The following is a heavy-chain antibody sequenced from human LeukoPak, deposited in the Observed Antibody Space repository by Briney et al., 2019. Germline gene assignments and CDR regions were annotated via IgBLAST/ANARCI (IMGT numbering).Heavy chain of an antibody. CDR3: ARVSATRGPKDYYYYMDV. Sequence: ASVKVSCKASGYTFTGYYMHWVRQAPGQGLEWMGIINPSGGSTSYAQKFQGRVTMTRDTSTSTVYMELSSLRSEDTAVYYCARVSATRGPKDYYYYMDVWGKGTTVTVSS. J-gene: IGHJ6*03. CDR2: INPSGGST. D-gene: IGHD3-10*01. CDR1: GYTFTGYY. V-gene: IGHV1-46*01.